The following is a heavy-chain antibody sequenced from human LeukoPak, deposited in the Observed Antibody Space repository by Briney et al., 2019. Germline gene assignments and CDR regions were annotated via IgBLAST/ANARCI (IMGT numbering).Heavy chain of an antibody. Sequence: GGSLRLSCAASGFTFSSYGMHWVRQAPGKGLEWVAFIRYDGSNKYYADSVKGRFTISRDNSKNTLYLQMNSLRAEDTAVYYCAKGRKGIAAIPEIFDYWGQGTLVTVSS. CDR3: AKGRKGIAAIPEIFDY. V-gene: IGHV3-30*02. D-gene: IGHD6-13*01. CDR2: IRYDGSNK. J-gene: IGHJ4*02. CDR1: GFTFSSYG.